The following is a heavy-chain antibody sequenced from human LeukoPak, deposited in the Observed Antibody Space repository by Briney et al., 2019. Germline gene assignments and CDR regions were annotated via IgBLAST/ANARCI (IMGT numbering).Heavy chain of an antibody. CDR2: IIPIFGTA. J-gene: IGHJ4*02. CDR3: ARDLIVGSWADY. V-gene: IGHV1-69*06. CDR1: GGTFSSYA. Sequence: SVKVSCKASGGTFSSYAISWVRQAPGQGLEWMGGIIPIFGTANYAQKFQGRVTITADKSTSTAYMELSSLRSEDTAVYYCARDLIVGSWADYWGQGTLVTVSS. D-gene: IGHD6-13*01.